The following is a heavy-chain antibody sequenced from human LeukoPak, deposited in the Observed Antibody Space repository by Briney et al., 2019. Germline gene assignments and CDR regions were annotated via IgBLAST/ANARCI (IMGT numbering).Heavy chain of an antibody. V-gene: IGHV3-21*01. CDR1: GFTFSSYA. Sequence: GGSLRLSCAASGFTFSSYAMSWVRQAPGKGLEWVSSISSSSSYIYYADSVKGRFTISRDNSENTLYLQVNSLRAEDTAVYYCVGRNLRWLGTDYWGQGTLVTVSS. J-gene: IGHJ4*02. CDR3: VGRNLRWLGTDY. CDR2: ISSSSSYI. D-gene: IGHD4-17*01.